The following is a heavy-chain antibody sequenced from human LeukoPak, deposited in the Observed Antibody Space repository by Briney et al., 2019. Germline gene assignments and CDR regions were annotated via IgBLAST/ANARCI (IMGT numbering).Heavy chain of an antibody. Sequence: GASVKVSCKASGGTFSSYAISWVRQAPGQGLEWMGRIIPILGIANYAQKFQGRVTITADKSTSTAYMELSSLRSEDTAVYYCARQFGDYDAFDIWGQGTMVTVSS. CDR3: ARQFGDYDAFDI. CDR2: IIPILGIA. J-gene: IGHJ3*02. V-gene: IGHV1-69*04. CDR1: GGTFSSYA. D-gene: IGHD4-17*01.